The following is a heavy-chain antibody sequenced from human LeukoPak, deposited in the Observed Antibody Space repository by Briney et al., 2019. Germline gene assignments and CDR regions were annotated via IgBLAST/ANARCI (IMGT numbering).Heavy chain of an antibody. D-gene: IGHD2-15*01. CDR1: GFTFSNFW. V-gene: IGHV3-74*01. J-gene: IGHJ4*02. CDR2: IYGDGSFT. Sequence: GGSLRLSCAASGFTFSNFWMHWVRQAPGKGLVWVALIYGDGSFTRYADSVKGRFTISRDNAKNSLYLQMNSLRAEDTAVYYCARVAAALDYWGQGTLVTVSS. CDR3: ARVAAALDY.